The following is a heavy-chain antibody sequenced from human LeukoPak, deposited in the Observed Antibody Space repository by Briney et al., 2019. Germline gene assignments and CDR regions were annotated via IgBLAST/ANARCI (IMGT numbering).Heavy chain of an antibody. CDR3: TTISYYYGSGQEMTDHFDF. D-gene: IGHD3-10*01. CDR2: IKSKTDGGTT. CDR1: GFTFSNAW. Sequence: PGGSLRLSCAASGFTFSNAWMSWVRQAPGKGLEWVGRIKSKTDGGTTDYAAPVKGRFTISRDDSKNTLYLQMNSLKTEDTAVYYCTTISYYYGSGQEMTDHFDFWGQGALVTVSS. J-gene: IGHJ4*02. V-gene: IGHV3-15*01.